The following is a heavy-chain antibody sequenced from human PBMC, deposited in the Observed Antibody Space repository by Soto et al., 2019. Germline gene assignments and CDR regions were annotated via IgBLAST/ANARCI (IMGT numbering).Heavy chain of an antibody. V-gene: IGHV4-30-4*02. Sequence: SETLSLTCTVSGDSIGSVNKYWSWIRQAPGKGLEWIGYIFSSGTTYYNQSLKSRLTMSLDTSQNQFSLKLNSVTAADTAVYFCARVPSPFDFYYAMDVWGQGTTVTVSS. CDR1: GDSIGSVNKY. D-gene: IGHD3-16*01. CDR2: IFSSGTT. CDR3: ARVPSPFDFYYAMDV. J-gene: IGHJ6*02.